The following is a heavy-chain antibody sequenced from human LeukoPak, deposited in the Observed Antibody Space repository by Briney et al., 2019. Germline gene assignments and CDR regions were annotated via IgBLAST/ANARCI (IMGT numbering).Heavy chain of an antibody. CDR1: GFTFSSYS. J-gene: IGHJ4*02. V-gene: IGHV3-48*04. D-gene: IGHD5-18*01. Sequence: GGSLRLSCAASGFTFSSYSMNWVRQAPGKGLEWVSYISSSSTIYYADSVKGRFTISRDNAKNSLYLQMNSLRAEDTAVYYCATDTAMVFDYWGQGTLVTVSS. CDR2: ISSSSTI. CDR3: ATDTAMVFDY.